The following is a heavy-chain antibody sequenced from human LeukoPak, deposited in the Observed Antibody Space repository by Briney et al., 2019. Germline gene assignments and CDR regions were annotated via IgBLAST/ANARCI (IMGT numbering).Heavy chain of an antibody. CDR2: IKQDGSEK. Sequence: QPGGSLRLSCAASGLTFTSYAMSWVRQAPGKGPEWVANIKQDGSEKYYLDSVKGRFTISRDNAKNSLYLQMNSLRAEDTAVYYCARGGEYWGQGTLVTVSS. D-gene: IGHD3-10*01. CDR3: ARGGEY. V-gene: IGHV3-7*01. J-gene: IGHJ4*02. CDR1: GLTFTSYA.